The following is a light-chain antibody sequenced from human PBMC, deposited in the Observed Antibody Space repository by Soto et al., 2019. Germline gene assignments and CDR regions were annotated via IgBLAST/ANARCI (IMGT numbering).Light chain of an antibody. CDR3: QQSYSSPPT. V-gene: IGKV1-39*01. J-gene: IGKJ1*01. CDR2: DAS. CDR1: HDITSY. Sequence: DIQMTQSPSSLSASVGDRVTITCQASHDITSYLNWYQHKPGKAPKLLIYDASILEAGVPSRFSGSRSGPDFTLTISSLQPEDFATYYCQQSYSSPPTFGQGTKVDIK.